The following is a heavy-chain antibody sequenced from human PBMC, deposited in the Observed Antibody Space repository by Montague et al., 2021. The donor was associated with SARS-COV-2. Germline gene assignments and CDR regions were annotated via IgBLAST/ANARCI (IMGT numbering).Heavy chain of an antibody. Sequence: SETLSLTCAVSGVSIGSNNWWSWVRQPPGKGLEWIGEIYHSGSTNYNPSLKSRVTISVDKSKNQFSLKLNSVTAADTAVYYCARSVQFAYGLDVWGQGTTVTISS. V-gene: IGHV4-4*02. CDR1: GVSIGSNNW. D-gene: IGHD3-16*01. J-gene: IGHJ6*02. CDR2: IYHSGST. CDR3: ARSVQFAYGLDV.